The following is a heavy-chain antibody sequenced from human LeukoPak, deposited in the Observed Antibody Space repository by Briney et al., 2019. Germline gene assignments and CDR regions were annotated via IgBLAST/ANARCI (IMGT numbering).Heavy chain of an antibody. CDR3: ASFSGYYFTTFDY. D-gene: IGHD3-22*01. CDR2: INTDGSST. Sequence: GGSLRLSCAASGFIFSSYWMHWVRHAPGKGLAWVSRINTDGSSTSYADSVKGRFTISRDNAKNTLYLQMNSLRAEDTAVYYCASFSGYYFTTFDYWGQGTLVTVSS. CDR1: GFIFSSYW. V-gene: IGHV3-74*01. J-gene: IGHJ4*02.